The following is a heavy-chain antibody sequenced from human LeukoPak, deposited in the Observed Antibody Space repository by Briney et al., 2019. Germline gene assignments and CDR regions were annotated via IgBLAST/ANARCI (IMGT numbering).Heavy chain of an antibody. Sequence: ASVKVSCKASGYTFTSYCMHWERQAPGQGLEWMGIINPSGGSTSYAQKFQGRVTMTRDTSTSTVYMELSSLRSEDTAVYYCAREGGEDYDSSGYYLVYWGQGTLVTVSS. CDR1: GYTFTSYC. CDR2: INPSGGST. CDR3: AREGGEDYDSSGYYLVY. J-gene: IGHJ4*02. D-gene: IGHD3-22*01. V-gene: IGHV1-46*03.